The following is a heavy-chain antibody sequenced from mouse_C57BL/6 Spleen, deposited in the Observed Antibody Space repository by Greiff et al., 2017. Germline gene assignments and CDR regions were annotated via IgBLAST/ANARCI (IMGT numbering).Heavy chain of an antibody. CDR2: INPSSGYT. V-gene: IGHV1-4*01. CDR3: ASVYGSPWYFDV. CDR1: GYTFTSYT. D-gene: IGHD1-1*01. J-gene: IGHJ1*03. Sequence: VQLQQSGAELARPGASVKMSCKASGYTFTSYTMHWVKQRPGQGLEWIGYINPSSGYTKYNQKFKDKATLTADKSSSTAYMQLSSLASEDSAVYYCASVYGSPWYFDVWGTGTTVTVSS.